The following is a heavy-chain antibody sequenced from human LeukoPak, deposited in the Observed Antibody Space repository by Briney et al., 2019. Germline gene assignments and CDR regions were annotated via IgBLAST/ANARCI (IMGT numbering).Heavy chain of an antibody. J-gene: IGHJ5*02. CDR3: ARGDNWFDP. CDR2: INPNSGGT. V-gene: IGHV1-2*02. Sequence: ASVKVSCKASGYTFTGYYMHWVRQAPGQGLEWMGWINPNSGGTNYAQKFQGRVTMTRNTSISTAYMELSSLRSEDTAVYYCARGDNWFDPWGQGTLVTVSS. CDR1: GYTFTGYY.